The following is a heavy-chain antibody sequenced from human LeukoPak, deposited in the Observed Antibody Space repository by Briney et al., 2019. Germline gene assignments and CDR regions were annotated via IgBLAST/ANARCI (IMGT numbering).Heavy chain of an antibody. CDR2: IYYNGST. CDR3: ARVSRSIAARHAFDI. Sequence: SETLSLTCTVSGGSISSYYWSWIRQPPGKGLEWIGYIYYNGSTNYNPSLKSRVTISVDTSKNQFSLKLSSVTAADTAVYYCARVSRSIAARHAFDIWGQGTMVTVSS. J-gene: IGHJ3*02. D-gene: IGHD6-6*01. CDR1: GGSISSYY. V-gene: IGHV4-59*01.